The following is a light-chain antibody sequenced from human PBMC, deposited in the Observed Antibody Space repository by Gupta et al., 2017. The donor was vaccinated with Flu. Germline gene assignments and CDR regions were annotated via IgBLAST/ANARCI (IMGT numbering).Light chain of an antibody. V-gene: IGKV1-39*01. CDR3: QQGNSTPRT. CDR2: AAS. CDR1: QRISSY. Sequence: PSSLSASVGDRVTITCRASQRISSYLNWYQQKPGKAPKLLIYAASSVQSGVPSRFSGSGSGTDFTLTISRLQPEDFATYYCQQGNSTPRTFGQGTKVEIK. J-gene: IGKJ1*01.